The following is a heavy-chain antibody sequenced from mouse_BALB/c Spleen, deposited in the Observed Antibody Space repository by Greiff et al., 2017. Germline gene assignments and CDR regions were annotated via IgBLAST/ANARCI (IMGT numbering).Heavy chain of an antibody. Sequence: EVMLVESGGGLVKPGGSLKLSCAASGFTFSSYTMSWVRQTPEKRLEWVATISSGGSYTYYPDSVKGRFTISRDNAKNTLYLQMSSLKSEDTAMYYCTRKREDYWGQGTSVTVSS. CDR1: GFTFSSYT. CDR3: TRKREDY. V-gene: IGHV5-6-4*01. CDR2: ISSGGSYT. J-gene: IGHJ4*01.